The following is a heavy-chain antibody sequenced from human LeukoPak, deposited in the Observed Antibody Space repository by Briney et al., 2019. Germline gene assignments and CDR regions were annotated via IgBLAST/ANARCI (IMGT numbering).Heavy chain of an antibody. CDR2: ISAYNGNT. Sequence: GASVKVSCKASGYTFTSYGISWVRQAPGQGLEWMGWISAYNGNTNYAQKLQGRVTMTTDTSTSTAYMELRSLRSDDTAVYYCARDPPITMVRGTKKGAFDYWGQGTLVTVSS. CDR1: GYTFTSYG. J-gene: IGHJ4*02. CDR3: ARDPPITMVRGTKKGAFDY. D-gene: IGHD3-10*01. V-gene: IGHV1-18*01.